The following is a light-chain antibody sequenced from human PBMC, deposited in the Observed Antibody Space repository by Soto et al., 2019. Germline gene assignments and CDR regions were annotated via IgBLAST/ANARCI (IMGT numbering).Light chain of an antibody. CDR1: QSVSINY. CDR3: QQYASSPVYT. J-gene: IGKJ2*01. Sequence: EIVLTQSPGTLSLSPGERATLSCRASQSVSINYLAWYQQKPGQAPRLLIYGASSRATGIPDRFSGSGCGTDFTLTISRLEPEDVALYYCQQYASSPVYTFGQGTKLEIK. V-gene: IGKV3-20*01. CDR2: GAS.